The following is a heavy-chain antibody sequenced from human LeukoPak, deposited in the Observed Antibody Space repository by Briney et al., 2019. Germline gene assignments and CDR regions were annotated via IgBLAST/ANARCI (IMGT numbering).Heavy chain of an antibody. V-gene: IGHV1-18*04. Sequence: ASVKVSCKASGYTFTSYGISWVRQAPGQGLEWMGWISACNGNTNYAQKLQGRVTMTTDTSTSTAYMELRSLRFDDTAVYYRARDLEDYGDYVNLDYWGQGTLVTVSS. CDR1: GYTFTSYG. CDR2: ISACNGNT. D-gene: IGHD4-17*01. CDR3: ARDLEDYGDYVNLDY. J-gene: IGHJ4*02.